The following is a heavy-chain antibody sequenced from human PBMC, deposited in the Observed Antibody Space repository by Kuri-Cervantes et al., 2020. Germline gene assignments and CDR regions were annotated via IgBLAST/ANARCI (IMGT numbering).Heavy chain of an antibody. J-gene: IGHJ4*02. D-gene: IGHD3-16*01. V-gene: IGHV4-59*01. Sequence: GSLRLSCTVSGGSISSYYWSWIRQPPGKGLEWIGYIYYSGSTNYNPSLKSRVTISVDTSKNQFSLKLSSVTAADTAVYYCAREMTFGETPDYWGQGTLVTVSS. CDR1: GGSISSYY. CDR2: IYYSGST. CDR3: AREMTFGETPDY.